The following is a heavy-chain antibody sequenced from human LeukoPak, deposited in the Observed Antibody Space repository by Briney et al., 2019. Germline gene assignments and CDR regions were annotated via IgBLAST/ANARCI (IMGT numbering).Heavy chain of an antibody. D-gene: IGHD3-22*01. CDR3: AKGPPGAMIVVGVDFDY. V-gene: IGHV3-23*01. CDR1: GFTFSSYA. CDR2: ISGSGGST. J-gene: IGHJ4*02. Sequence: PGGSLRLSCAASGFTFSSYAMGWVRQAPGKGLEWVSAISGSGGSTYYADSVKGRFTISRDNSKNTLYLQMNSLRAEDTAVYYCAKGPPGAMIVVGVDFDYWGQGTLVTVSS.